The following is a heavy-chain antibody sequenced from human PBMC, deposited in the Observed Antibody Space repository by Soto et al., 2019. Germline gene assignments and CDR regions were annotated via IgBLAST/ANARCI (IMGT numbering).Heavy chain of an antibody. V-gene: IGHV1-8*01. J-gene: IGHJ6*02. D-gene: IGHD5-18*01. CDR1: GYTFTSYD. CDR3: ARDLDKAMEDYYYYGMDV. CDR2: MNPNSGNT. Sequence: ASVKVSCKASGYTFTSYDINWVRQATGQGLEWMGWMNPNSGNTGYAQKFQGRVTMTRNTSISTAYMELSSLRSEDTAVYYCARDLDKAMEDYYYYGMDVWVQGTTVTVSS.